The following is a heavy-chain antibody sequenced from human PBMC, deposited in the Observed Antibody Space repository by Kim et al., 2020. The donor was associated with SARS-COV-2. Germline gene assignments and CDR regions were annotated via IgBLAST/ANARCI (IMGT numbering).Heavy chain of an antibody. D-gene: IGHD5-12*01. CDR2: IDGGGGTT. CDR1: GFRFTNYV. Sequence: GGSLRLSCAASGFRFTNYVLNLVRQAPGKGLEWVSTIDGGGGTTDYADSVRGRFTISRDNSKNTLNLQMRSLRAEDTAVYYCERTEYINDRALFDYWGRGTLV. J-gene: IGHJ4*02. V-gene: IGHV3-23*01. CDR3: ERTEYINDRALFDY.